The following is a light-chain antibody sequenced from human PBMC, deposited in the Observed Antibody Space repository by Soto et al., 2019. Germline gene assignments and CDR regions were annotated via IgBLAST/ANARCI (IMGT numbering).Light chain of an antibody. J-gene: IGKJ2*01. V-gene: IGKV3-20*01. CDR2: GAS. Sequence: EIVLTQSPGTLSLSPGERATLSCRASQSVSSSYLAGYQQKPGQAPRLLIYGASSKATGIPDRFSGSGSGTDFTLTISRLEAEDFAVYYCQQYGSSPPEYTFGQGPKLEIQ. CDR3: QQYGSSPPEYT. CDR1: QSVSSSY.